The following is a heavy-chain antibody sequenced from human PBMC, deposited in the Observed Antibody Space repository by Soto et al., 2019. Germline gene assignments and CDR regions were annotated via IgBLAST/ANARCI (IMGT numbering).Heavy chain of an antibody. CDR3: AKNGQPPYYYYGLDV. CDR2: ISGYNGDT. CDR1: GYTFSRYG. J-gene: IGHJ6*02. V-gene: IGHV1-18*01. D-gene: IGHD2-8*01. Sequence: QGQLVQSGGEVKKPGASVKVSCKASGYTFSRYGISWVRQAPGQWLEWMGWISGYNGDTNYAQKLQGRVTMTIDTSTTTAYMELRGLTSDDTAIYYCAKNGQPPYYYYGLDVWGQGTTVTVSS.